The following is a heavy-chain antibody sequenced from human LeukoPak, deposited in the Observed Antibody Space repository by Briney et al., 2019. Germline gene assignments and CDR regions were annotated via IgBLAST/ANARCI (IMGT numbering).Heavy chain of an antibody. Sequence: ASVKVSCTATGYTFTGYFIHWVRQAPGQGLEWMGWINPNTGDTNYAQTFQGRVTLTRDTSITTPYMELSRLKSDDSGVYFCARVGYDFLTGYYFVFDYWGQGSLVTGSS. CDR2: INPNTGDT. CDR3: ARVGYDFLTGYYFVFDY. J-gene: IGHJ4*02. D-gene: IGHD3-9*01. V-gene: IGHV1-2*02. CDR1: GYTFTGYF.